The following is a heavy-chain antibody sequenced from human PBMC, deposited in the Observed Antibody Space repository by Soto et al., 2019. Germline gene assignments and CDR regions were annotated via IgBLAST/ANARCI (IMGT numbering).Heavy chain of an antibody. J-gene: IGHJ4*02. CDR3: ARGASGYYFLGFDY. V-gene: IGHV3-53*01. CDR2: IYSGGST. D-gene: IGHD3-22*01. CDR1: GFTVSSNY. Sequence: EVQLVESGGGLIQPGGSLRLSCAASGFTVSSNYMSWVRQAPGKGLEWVSVIYSGGSTYYADSVKGRFTISRDNSKNTLYLQMNSLRAEDTAVYYCARGASGYYFLGFDYWGQGTLVTVSS.